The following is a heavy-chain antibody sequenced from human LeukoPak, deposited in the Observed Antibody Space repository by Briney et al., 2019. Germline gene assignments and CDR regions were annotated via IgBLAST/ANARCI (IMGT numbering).Heavy chain of an antibody. Sequence: SETLSLTCTVSGYSISSGYYWGWIRQPPGKGLEWIGSIYYSGSTYYNPSLKSRVTISVDTSKNQFSLKLSSVTAADTAVYYCARVVPLAAAGTPFDYWGQGTLVTVSS. CDR3: ARVVPLAAAGTPFDY. CDR1: GYSISSGYY. J-gene: IGHJ4*02. D-gene: IGHD6-13*01. CDR2: IYYSGST. V-gene: IGHV4-38-2*02.